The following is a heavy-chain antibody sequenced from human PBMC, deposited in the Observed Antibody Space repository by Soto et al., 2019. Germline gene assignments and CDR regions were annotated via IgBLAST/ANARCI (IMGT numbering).Heavy chain of an antibody. J-gene: IGHJ3*02. CDR1: GFTVSDNY. CDR3: AREFSMAYCAFDI. CDR2: IYSAVSGGHT. Sequence: EVQLVETGGALIQPGGSLRLSCAASGFTVSDNYMSWVRQAPGKGLEWVSVIYSAVSGGHTYYADSVKGRFTISRDHSKNTWYLQLNSLRAEDTAVYYCAREFSMAYCAFDIWGQGTMVTVSS. D-gene: IGHD2-8*01. V-gene: IGHV3-53*02.